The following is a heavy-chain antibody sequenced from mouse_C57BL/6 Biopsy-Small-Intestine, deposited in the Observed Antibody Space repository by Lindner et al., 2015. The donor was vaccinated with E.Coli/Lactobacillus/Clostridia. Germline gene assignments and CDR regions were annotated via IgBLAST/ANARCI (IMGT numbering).Heavy chain of an antibody. Sequence: SVKVSCKASGYRFNDYYIHWVRQAPGQGLEWMGWSNADNGGTEYSQAFQGRVTITRDTSANTAYMELSSLRSEDTAVYYCARGSSGWVLDVWGQGTTVTVSS. CDR2: SNADNGGT. CDR3: ARGSSGWVLDV. D-gene: IGHD1-1*01. V-gene: IGHV14-4*02. J-gene: IGHJ1*01. CDR1: GYRFNDYY.